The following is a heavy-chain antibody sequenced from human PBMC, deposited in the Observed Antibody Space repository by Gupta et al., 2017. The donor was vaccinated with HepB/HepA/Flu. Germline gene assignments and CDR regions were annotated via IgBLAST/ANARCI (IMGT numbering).Heavy chain of an antibody. CDR1: GFTFDIYD. J-gene: IGHJ5*02. CDR2: IRGRGGFT. D-gene: IGHD3-22*01. V-gene: IGHV3-23*01. Sequence: EGQLLESGGALVQPGGSLRLSCAVSGFTFDIYDMSWVRQAPGKGLEWVSAIRGRGGFTYFADSVKGRFTISRDTSKKTLYLQINSLRAEDTAVYHCAKENSSGWYDNWGQGTLVTVS. CDR3: AKENSSGWYDN.